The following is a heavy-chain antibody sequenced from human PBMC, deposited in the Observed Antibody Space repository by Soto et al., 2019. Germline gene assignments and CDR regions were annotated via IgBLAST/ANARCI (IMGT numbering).Heavy chain of an antibody. CDR3: ARTNHTFRTSGEWGKQWLVLVFDY. Sequence: SETLSLTCAVYGGSFSGYYWSWIRQPPGKGLEWIGEINHSGSTNYNPSLKSRVTISVDTSKNQFSLKLSSVTAADTAVYYCARTNHTFRTSGEWGKQWLVLVFDYWGQGTLVTVSS. J-gene: IGHJ4*02. CDR2: INHSGST. V-gene: IGHV4-34*01. D-gene: IGHD6-19*01. CDR1: GGSFSGYY.